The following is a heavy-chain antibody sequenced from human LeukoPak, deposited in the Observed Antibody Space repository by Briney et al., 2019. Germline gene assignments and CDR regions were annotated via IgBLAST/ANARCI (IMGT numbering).Heavy chain of an antibody. Sequence: GASVKVSCKASGYTFTGYYMHWVRQAPGQGLEWMGWINPNSGGTNYAQKVQGWITMTRDTSISTAYMERSRLRSDDTAVYYCARERGIAVAGRRYYYYGMDVWGQGTTVTVSS. CDR3: ARERGIAVAGRRYYYYGMDV. J-gene: IGHJ6*02. V-gene: IGHV1-2*04. D-gene: IGHD6-19*01. CDR1: GYTFTGYY. CDR2: INPNSGGT.